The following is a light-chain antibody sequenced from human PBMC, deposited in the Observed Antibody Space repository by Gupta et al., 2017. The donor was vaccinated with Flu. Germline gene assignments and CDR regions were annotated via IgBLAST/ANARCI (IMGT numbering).Light chain of an antibody. CDR2: AAS. V-gene: IGKV1-39*01. Sequence: DIQMTQSPSFVSASVGDRVTISCRASRSISNYLNWYQHKPGKAPRVLISAASALQAGVPSRFSGSGYGTDLTLTISSRQPEDIATYFCQQSDNNFPWTFGQGTKVEI. CDR1: RSISNY. CDR3: QQSDNNFPWT. J-gene: IGKJ1*01.